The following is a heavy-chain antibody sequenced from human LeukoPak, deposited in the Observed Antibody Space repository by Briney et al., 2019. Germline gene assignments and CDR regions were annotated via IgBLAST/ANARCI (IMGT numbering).Heavy chain of an antibody. CDR3: ARERARAYYYDSSGYLGD. CDR1: GYTFTSYG. CDR2: INPNSGGT. D-gene: IGHD3-22*01. Sequence: ASVKVSCKASGYTFTSYGISWVRRAPGQGLEWMGWINPNSGGTNYAQKFQGRVTMTRDTSISTAYMELSRLRSDDTAVYYCARERARAYYYDSSGYLGDWGQGTLVTVSS. J-gene: IGHJ4*02. V-gene: IGHV1-2*02.